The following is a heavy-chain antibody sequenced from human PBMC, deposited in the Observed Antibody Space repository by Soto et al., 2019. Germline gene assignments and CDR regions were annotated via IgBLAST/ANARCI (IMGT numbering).Heavy chain of an antibody. Sequence: GGSLRLSCAASGFTFSDYYMSWIRQAPGKGLEWVSYISSSSSYTNYADSVKGRFTISRDNAKNSLYLQMNSLRAEDTAVYYCARGRYYDSSGYGVPFDIWGQGTMVTVSS. CDR2: ISSSSSYT. V-gene: IGHV3-11*06. CDR1: GFTFSDYY. CDR3: ARGRYYDSSGYGVPFDI. D-gene: IGHD3-22*01. J-gene: IGHJ3*02.